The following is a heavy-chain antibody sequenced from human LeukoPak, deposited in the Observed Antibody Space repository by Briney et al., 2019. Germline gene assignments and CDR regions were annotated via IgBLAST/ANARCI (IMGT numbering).Heavy chain of an antibody. V-gene: IGHV3-48*04. J-gene: IGHJ5*02. CDR1: GFTFSSYS. CDR3: AKDLMVRGVEDNWFDP. CDR2: ISSSSSTI. D-gene: IGHD3-10*01. Sequence: GGSLRPSCAASGFTFSSYSMNWVRQAPGKGLEWVSYISSSSSTIYYADSVKGRFTISRDNAKNSLYLQMNSLRAEDTAVYYCAKDLMVRGVEDNWFDPWGQGTLVTVSS.